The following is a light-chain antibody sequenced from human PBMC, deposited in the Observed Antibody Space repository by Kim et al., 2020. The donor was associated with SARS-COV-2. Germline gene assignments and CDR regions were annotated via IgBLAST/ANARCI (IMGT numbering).Light chain of an antibody. V-gene: IGLV2-14*03. J-gene: IGLJ1*01. CDR1: IIDFGSNDH. Sequence: PGEWSTITCTERIIDFGSNDHVSWYHQHPGKAPSLKIYDVSSRPSGVSKRFSGSKSGNAASLSISGLQAEDEADYYCSSYTSSSTFFGTGTKVTVL. CDR3: SSYTSSSTF. CDR2: DVS.